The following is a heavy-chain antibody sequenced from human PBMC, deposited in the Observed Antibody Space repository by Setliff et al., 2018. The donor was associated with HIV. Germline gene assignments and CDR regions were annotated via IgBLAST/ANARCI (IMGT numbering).Heavy chain of an antibody. J-gene: IGHJ4*01. CDR1: GYTFTGYY. CDR2: INPNSGAT. D-gene: IGHD6-19*01. Sequence: GASVKVSCKASGYTFTGYYMHWVRQAPGQGLEVMGWINPNSGATNYAQKFQGRVTMTRDTSTNTVYMDLRNLRSESTAVYYCARNHGDSIGWYAGDFWGHGTVGSISS. V-gene: IGHV1-2*02. CDR3: ARNHGDSIGWYAGDF.